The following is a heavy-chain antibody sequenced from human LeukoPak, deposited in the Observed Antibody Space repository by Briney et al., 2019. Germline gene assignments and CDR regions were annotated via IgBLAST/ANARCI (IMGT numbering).Heavy chain of an antibody. CDR2: IIPMFDTA. V-gene: IGHV1-69*05. Sequence: SVKVSCKSSGGSFRNYAISWVRQSPGQGPEWMGGIIPMFDTANYAQKFQGRVTITTDESTSTAYMELSSLRFEDTAVYYCARSKRYYYYYMDVWGKGTTVTVSS. D-gene: IGHD5-24*01. CDR3: ARSKRYYYYYMDV. CDR1: GGSFRNYA. J-gene: IGHJ6*03.